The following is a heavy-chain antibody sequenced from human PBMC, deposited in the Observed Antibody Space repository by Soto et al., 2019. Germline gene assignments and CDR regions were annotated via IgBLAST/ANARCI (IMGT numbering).Heavy chain of an antibody. V-gene: IGHV4-61*01. D-gene: IGHD2-2*01. Sequence: SETLSLTCTVSGGSVSSGSYYWSWIRQPPGKGLEWIGYIYYSGSTNYNPSLKSRVTISVDTSKNQFSLKLSSVTAADTAVYYCARVRYCSSTSCSLFDYWGQGTLVTAPQ. J-gene: IGHJ4*02. CDR3: ARVRYCSSTSCSLFDY. CDR2: IYYSGST. CDR1: GGSVSSGSYY.